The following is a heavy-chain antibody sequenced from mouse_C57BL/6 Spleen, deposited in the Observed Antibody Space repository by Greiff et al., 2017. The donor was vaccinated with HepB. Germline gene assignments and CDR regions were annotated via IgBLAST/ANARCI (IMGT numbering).Heavy chain of an antibody. CDR3: ARGGSYDAMDY. V-gene: IGHV5-17*01. CDR2: ISSGSSTI. CDR1: GFTFSDYG. D-gene: IGHD1-1*01. Sequence: EVQVVESGGGLVKPGGSLKLSCAASGFTFSDYGMHWVRQAPEKGLEWVAYISSGSSTIYYADTVKGRFTISRDNAKNTLFLQMTSLRSEDAALYYCARGGSYDAMDYWGQGTSVTVSS. J-gene: IGHJ4*01.